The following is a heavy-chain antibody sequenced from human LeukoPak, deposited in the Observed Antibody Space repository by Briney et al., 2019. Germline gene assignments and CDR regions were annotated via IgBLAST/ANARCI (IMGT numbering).Heavy chain of an antibody. V-gene: IGHV1-46*01. CDR1: GYTFTSYY. J-gene: IGHJ4*02. CDR2: INPSGGST. Sequence: ASVKVSCKASGYTFTSYYMHWVRQAPGQGLEWMGIINPSGGSTSYAQKFQGRVTMTRDTSTSTVYMELNSLRSEDTAVYYCARGPLGSSSRYFLDPYSDYWGQGTLVTVSS. CDR3: ARGPLGSSSRYFLDPYSDY. D-gene: IGHD6-13*01.